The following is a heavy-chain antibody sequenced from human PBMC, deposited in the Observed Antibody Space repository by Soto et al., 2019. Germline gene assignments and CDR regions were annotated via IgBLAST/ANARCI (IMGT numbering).Heavy chain of an antibody. CDR1: GFTFSSYA. D-gene: IGHD3-10*01. CDR3: AKSPHYNYYYYYMDV. CDR2: ISGSGGST. V-gene: IGHV3-23*01. J-gene: IGHJ6*03. Sequence: GGSLRLSCAASGFTFSSYAMSWVRQAPGKGLEWVSAISGSGGSTYYADSVKGRFTISRDNSKNTLYLQMNSLRAEDTAVYYCAKSPHYNYYYYYMDVWGKGTTVTVSS.